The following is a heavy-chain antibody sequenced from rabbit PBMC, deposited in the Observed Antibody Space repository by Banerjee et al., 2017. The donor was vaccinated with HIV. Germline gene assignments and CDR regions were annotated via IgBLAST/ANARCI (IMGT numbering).Heavy chain of an antibody. V-gene: IGHV1S45*01. Sequence: LEESGGGLVQPEGSLTLTCTASGFTISSSYVMCWVRQAPGKGLEWIACIGAGSSGNTYYASWAKGRFTISKTSSTTVTLQMTSLTAADTATYFCARAGSSYGSYFNLWGQGTLVTVS. J-gene: IGHJ4*01. CDR1: GFTISSSYV. CDR2: IGAGSSGNT. CDR3: ARAGSSYGSYFNL. D-gene: IGHD8-1*01.